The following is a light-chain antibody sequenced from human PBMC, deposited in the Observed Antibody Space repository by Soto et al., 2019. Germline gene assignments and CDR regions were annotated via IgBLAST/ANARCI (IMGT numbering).Light chain of an antibody. CDR3: QQYKSCPPRT. V-gene: IGKV3-15*01. CDR2: GAS. CDR1: QSVSSN. J-gene: IGKJ1*01. Sequence: EIVMTQSPATLSVSPGERATLSCRASQSVSSNLAWYQQKPGQAPRLLIYGASTRATGIPARFSGSGSGTELTLTITSLQFEDFAVAYCQQYKSCPPRTFGQGTKVDIK.